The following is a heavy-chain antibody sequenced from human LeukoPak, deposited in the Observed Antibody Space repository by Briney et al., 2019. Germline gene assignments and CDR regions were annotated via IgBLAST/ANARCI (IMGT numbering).Heavy chain of an antibody. CDR2: IYSGGST. J-gene: IGHJ4*02. V-gene: IGHV3-66*01. Sequence: GGSLRLSCAASGFTVSSNYMSWVRQAPGKGLEWVSVIYSGGSTYYADSVKGRFTISRDNAKNSLYLQMNSLRDEDTAVYYCARWGRDTAMEFDYWGQGTLVTVSS. CDR1: GFTVSSNY. D-gene: IGHD5-18*01. CDR3: ARWGRDTAMEFDY.